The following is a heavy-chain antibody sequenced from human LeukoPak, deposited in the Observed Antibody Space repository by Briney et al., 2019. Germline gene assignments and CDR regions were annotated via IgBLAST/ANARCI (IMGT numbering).Heavy chain of an antibody. CDR3: ARDQGDNWNNDWFDP. J-gene: IGHJ5*02. CDR1: GDTFTRYD. Sequence: GASVKVSCKASGDTFTRYDFYWVRQAPGQGLEWMGRITPRGGSTNYAQKFQGRVTITADESTSTAYMELSSLRSEDTAVYYCARDQGDNWNNDWFDPWGQGTLVTVSS. D-gene: IGHD1/OR15-1a*01. V-gene: IGHV1-46*01. CDR2: ITPRGGST.